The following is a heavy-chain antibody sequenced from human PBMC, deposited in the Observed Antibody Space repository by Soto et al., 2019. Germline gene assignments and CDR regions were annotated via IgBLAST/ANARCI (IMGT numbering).Heavy chain of an antibody. V-gene: IGHV3-9*01. CDR2: ISWNSGSI. Sequence: GGSLRLSCAASGFTFDDYAMHWVRQAPGKGLEWVSGISWNSGSIGYADSVKGRFTISRDNAKNSLYLHMNSLRAEDTALYYCAKDMGYNWNELFAFDIWGQGTMVTVSS. J-gene: IGHJ3*02. CDR1: GFTFDDYA. D-gene: IGHD1-1*01. CDR3: AKDMGYNWNELFAFDI.